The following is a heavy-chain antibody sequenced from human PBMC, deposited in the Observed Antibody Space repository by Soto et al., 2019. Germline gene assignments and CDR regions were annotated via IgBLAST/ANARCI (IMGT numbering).Heavy chain of an antibody. CDR3: ARQPIVVVPAARRHYYYYYMDV. D-gene: IGHD2-2*01. CDR1: GFTFSSYW. J-gene: IGHJ6*03. CDR2: IKQDGSEK. Sequence: GGSLRLSCAASGFTFSSYWMSWVRQAPGKGLEWVANIKQDGSEKYYVDSVKGRFTISRDNAKNSLYLQMNSLRAEDTAVYYCARQPIVVVPAARRHYYYYYMDVWGKGTTVTVSS. V-gene: IGHV3-7*01.